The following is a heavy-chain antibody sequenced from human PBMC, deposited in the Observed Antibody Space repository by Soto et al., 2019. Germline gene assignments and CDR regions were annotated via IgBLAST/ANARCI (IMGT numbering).Heavy chain of an antibody. J-gene: IGHJ1*01. CDR3: AKGVIDRGANS. CDR1: AFNFRNSP. CDR2: ITSSGEHT. Sequence: GGSLRLSCTASAFNFRNSPMTLFRQPPWKGLEYVSSITSSGEHTFYADSVKGRFTISRDNSKGILHLQMNSLRAEDTAIYHCAKGVIDRGANSWRQGTVVTVSS. V-gene: IGHV3-23*01. D-gene: IGHD2-15*01.